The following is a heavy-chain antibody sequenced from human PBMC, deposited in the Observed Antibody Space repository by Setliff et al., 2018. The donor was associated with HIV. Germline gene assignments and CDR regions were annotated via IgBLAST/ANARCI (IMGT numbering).Heavy chain of an antibody. CDR2: IDYSGST. CDR1: GGSINDQY. V-gene: IGHV4-59*11. Sequence: SETLSLTCTVPGGSINDQYFSWIRQSPGKGLEWIGSIDYSGSTKYNPSLNSRGTISIDTSKNELSLKLTSVTAADTALYYCARHNVITYGGQGALVTVSS. J-gene: IGHJ4*02. CDR3: ARHNVITY. D-gene: IGHD2-2*01.